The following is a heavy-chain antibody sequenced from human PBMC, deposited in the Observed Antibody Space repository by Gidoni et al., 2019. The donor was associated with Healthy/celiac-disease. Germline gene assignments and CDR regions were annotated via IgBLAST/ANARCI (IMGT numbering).Heavy chain of an antibody. D-gene: IGHD3-3*01. V-gene: IGHV1-18*04. CDR3: ARDPRITIFGVVITKQPGFDY. CDR1: GYTFTSYG. CDR2: ISAYNGNT. J-gene: IGHJ4*02. Sequence: QVQLVQSGAEVKKPGASVKVSCKASGYTFTSYGISWGRQAPGQGLEWMGWISAYNGNTNYAQKLQGRVTITTDTSTSTAYMELRSLRSDDTAVYYCARDPRITIFGVVITKQPGFDYWGQGTLVTVSS.